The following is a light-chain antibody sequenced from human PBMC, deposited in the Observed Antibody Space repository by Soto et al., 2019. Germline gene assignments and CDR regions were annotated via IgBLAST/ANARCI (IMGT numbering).Light chain of an antibody. V-gene: IGLV1-44*01. J-gene: IGLJ1*01. CDR1: RSNIGSNG. CDR3: AAWDDSLMGYV. CDR2: SNN. Sequence: SVLTQPPSASGTPGQRVTISCSGSRSNIGSNGVNWYQQLPGTAPKLLIYSNNQRPSGVPVRSSGSESGTSASLAISGLQSEDEADYYCAAWDDSLMGYVFGTGTKVTVL.